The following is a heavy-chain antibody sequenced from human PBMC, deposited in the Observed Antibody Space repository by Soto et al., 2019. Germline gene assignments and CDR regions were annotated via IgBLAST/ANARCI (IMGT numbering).Heavy chain of an antibody. J-gene: IGHJ4*02. CDR2: IYYSGST. Sequence: PSETLSLTCTVSGGSISSYYWSWIRQPPGKGLEWIGYIYYSGSTNYNPSLKSRVTISVDTSKNQFSLKLSSVTAADTAVYYCARGPDAMDDYWGQGTLVTVSS. CDR3: ARGPDAMDDY. V-gene: IGHV4-59*01. D-gene: IGHD5-18*01. CDR1: GGSISSYY.